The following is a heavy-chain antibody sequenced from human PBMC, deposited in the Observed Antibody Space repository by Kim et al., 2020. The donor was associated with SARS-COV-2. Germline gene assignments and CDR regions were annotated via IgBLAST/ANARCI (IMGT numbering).Heavy chain of an antibody. CDR2: IGGRGENT. Sequence: GGSLRLSGAASGFSFSSYGMSWVRQAPGKGLEWVSAIGGRGENTYYADSVKGRFIISTDTSKNTLYRNMSSLRAEDTAVYFCGKGLKIVRFDPLGQGTLVTVSS. CDR1: GFSFSSYG. J-gene: IGHJ5*01. D-gene: IGHD2-15*01. V-gene: IGHV3-23*01. CDR3: GKGLKIVRFDP.